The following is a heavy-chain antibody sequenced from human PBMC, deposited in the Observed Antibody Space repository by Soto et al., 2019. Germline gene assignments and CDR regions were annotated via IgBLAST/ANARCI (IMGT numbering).Heavy chain of an antibody. D-gene: IGHD5-18*01. J-gene: IGHJ4*02. CDR1: GGSISSSSYY. CDR2: IYYSGST. CDR3: ATGGYSYGYHGYYFDY. V-gene: IGHV4-39*01. Sequence: QLQLQESGPGLVKPSETLSLTCTVSGGSISSSSYYWGWIRQPPGKGLEWIGSIYYSGSTYYNPSLKSGVTISVDTSKNQFSLKLSSVTAADTAVYYCATGGYSYGYHGYYFDYWGQGTLVTVSS.